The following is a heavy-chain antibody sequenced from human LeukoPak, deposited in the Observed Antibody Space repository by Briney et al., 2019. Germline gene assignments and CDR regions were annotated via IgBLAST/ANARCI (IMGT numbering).Heavy chain of an antibody. CDR2: IWYDGSNK. J-gene: IGHJ4*02. D-gene: IGHD2-15*01. V-gene: IGHV3-33*01. CDR1: GLTFSSYG. CDR3: AREAYCSGGSCYLYYFDY. Sequence: GGSLRLSCAASGLTFSSYGMHWVRQAPGKGLEWVAVIWYDGSNKYYADSVKGRFTISRDNSKNTLYLQMNSLRAEDTAVYYCAREAYCSGGSCYLYYFDYWGQGTLVTVSS.